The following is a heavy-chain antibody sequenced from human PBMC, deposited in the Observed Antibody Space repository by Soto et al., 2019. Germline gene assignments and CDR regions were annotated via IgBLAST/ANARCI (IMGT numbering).Heavy chain of an antibody. D-gene: IGHD2-15*01. Sequence: ASVKVSCKASGYIFTAYSMHWVRQAPGQGLEWMGVVNPSGGSTNYAQKFQGRITMTRDTSTSRVCMYLSSLTSEDTAVYYCAREENCSDGICYSEYFQRGGQGTRVTVSS. CDR1: GYIFTAYS. CDR3: AREENCSDGICYSEYFQR. CDR2: VNPSGGST. J-gene: IGHJ1*01. V-gene: IGHV1-46*01.